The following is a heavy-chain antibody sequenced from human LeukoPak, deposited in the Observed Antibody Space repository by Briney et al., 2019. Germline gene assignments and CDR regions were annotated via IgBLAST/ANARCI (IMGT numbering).Heavy chain of an antibody. D-gene: IGHD3-22*01. CDR3: ARRYDSSDYYPSAFDI. CDR2: IYYSGST. CDR1: GGSISSYY. J-gene: IGHJ3*02. V-gene: IGHV4-59*08. Sequence: PSETLSLTCTVSGGSISSYYWSWIRQPPGKGLEWIGYIYYSGSTNYNPSLKSRVTISVDTSKNQFSLKLSSVTAADTAVYYCARRYDSSDYYPSAFDIWGQGTMVTVSS.